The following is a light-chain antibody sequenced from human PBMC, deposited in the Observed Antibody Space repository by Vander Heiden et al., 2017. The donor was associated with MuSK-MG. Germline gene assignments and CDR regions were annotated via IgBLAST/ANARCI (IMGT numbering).Light chain of an antibody. CDR3: QQYGSSPL. CDR2: GAS. CDR1: QIVSSRY. V-gene: IGKV3-20*01. Sequence: EIVLTQSPGTLSLSPGERATLHCRASQIVSSRYLAWYQQKPGQAPRLLIYGASSRATGIPDRFSGSGSGTDFTLTISRLEPEDFAVYYCQQYGSSPLFGQGTKLEIK. J-gene: IGKJ2*01.